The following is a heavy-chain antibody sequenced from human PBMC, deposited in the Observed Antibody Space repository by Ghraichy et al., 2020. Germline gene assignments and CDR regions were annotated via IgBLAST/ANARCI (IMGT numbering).Heavy chain of an antibody. V-gene: IGHV3-74*01. J-gene: IGHJ4*02. CDR2: INSDGSST. CDR1: GFTFSSYW. Sequence: LSLTCAASGFTFSSYWMHWVRQAPGKGLVWVSRINSDGSSTSYADSVKGRFTISRDNAKNTLYLQMNSLRAEDTAVYYCAREDYDSSGYYYPSNFDYWGQGTLVTVSS. CDR3: AREDYDSSGYYYPSNFDY. D-gene: IGHD3-22*01.